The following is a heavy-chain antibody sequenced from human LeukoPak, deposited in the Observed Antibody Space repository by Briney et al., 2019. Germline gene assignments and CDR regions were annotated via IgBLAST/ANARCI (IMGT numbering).Heavy chain of an antibody. CDR1: GFTFDYSA. CDR3: VKGGFTYYDD. V-gene: IGHV3-23*01. D-gene: IGHD3-22*01. J-gene: IGHJ4*02. CDR2: INTGDIT. Sequence: GGSLRLSCAASGFTFDYSAMTWVRQAPEKGLEWVSTINTGDITFYANSVKSRFTISRDNSKNALFLQMNSLRAEDTAIYYCVKGGFTYYDDWGQGTLVTVSS.